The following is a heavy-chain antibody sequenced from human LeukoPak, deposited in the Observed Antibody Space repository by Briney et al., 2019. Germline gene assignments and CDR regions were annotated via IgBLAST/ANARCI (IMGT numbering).Heavy chain of an antibody. D-gene: IGHD2-2*01. CDR1: GGSISSRSWY. V-gene: IGHV4-61*02. J-gene: IGHJ1*01. CDR3: ARAYCSSTRCYTGGSFQH. Sequence: SETLSLTCTVSGGSISSRSWYWSWIRQPAGKGLEWIGRIYTSGSTNYNPSLKSRAIMSIDTAKIQFSLKLSSVTAADTAVYYCARAYCSSTRCYTGGSFQHWGQGILITVSS. CDR2: IYTSGST.